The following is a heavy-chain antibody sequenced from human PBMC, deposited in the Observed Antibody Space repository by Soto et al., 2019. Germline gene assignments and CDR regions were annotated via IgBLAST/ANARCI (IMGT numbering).Heavy chain of an antibody. V-gene: IGHV1-2*04. CDR3: ARGDYVDAFDI. J-gene: IGHJ3*02. CDR2: INPNSGGT. CDR1: GYTLTGYY. D-gene: IGHD4-17*01. Sequence: ALVKVSCKAFGYTLTGYYMRWGRQAPGQGLEWMGWINPNSGGTNYAQKFQGWVTMTRDTSISTAYMELSRLRSDDTAVYYCARGDYVDAFDIWGQGTMVTVSS.